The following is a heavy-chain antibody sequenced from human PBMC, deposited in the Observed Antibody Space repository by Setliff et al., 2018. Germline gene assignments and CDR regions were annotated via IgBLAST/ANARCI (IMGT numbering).Heavy chain of an antibody. D-gene: IGHD2-2*01. V-gene: IGHV1-46*01. CDR1: GYTFTSYD. Sequence: ASVKVSCKASGYTFTSYDINWVRQAPGQGLEWVGIINPSGGSTSYAQKFQGRVTITRDTSASTAYMELRSLRSDDTAVYYCARVLFHCSSTSCYLDAFDIWGQGTMVTVSS. CDR2: INPSGGST. J-gene: IGHJ3*02. CDR3: ARVLFHCSSTSCYLDAFDI.